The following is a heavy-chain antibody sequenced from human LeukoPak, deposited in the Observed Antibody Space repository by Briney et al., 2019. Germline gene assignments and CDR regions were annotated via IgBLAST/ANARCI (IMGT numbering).Heavy chain of an antibody. D-gene: IGHD3-22*01. Sequence: SETLSLTCTGSGGSISSYYWTWIRQAPGKGLEWIGNVYYTGSTSYNPSLKSRVTISVDASKNHFSLRLTSVTAADTAVYYCARYLSSGLDYWGQGTLVTVSS. CDR1: GGSISSYY. CDR3: ARYLSSGLDY. J-gene: IGHJ4*02. CDR2: VYYTGST. V-gene: IGHV4-59*01.